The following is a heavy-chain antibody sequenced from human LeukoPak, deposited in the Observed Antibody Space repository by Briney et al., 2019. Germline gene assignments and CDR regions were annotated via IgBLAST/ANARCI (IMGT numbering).Heavy chain of an antibody. Sequence: EASVRVSCKASGGTFSSYAISWVRQAPGQGLEWMGRIIPIFGIANYAQKFQGRVTITADKSTSTAYMELSSLRSEDTAVYYCARGRVNSYGLCYFDYWGQGTLVTVSS. CDR2: IIPIFGIA. V-gene: IGHV1-69*04. CDR1: GGTFSSYA. D-gene: IGHD5-18*01. J-gene: IGHJ4*02. CDR3: ARGRVNSYGLCYFDY.